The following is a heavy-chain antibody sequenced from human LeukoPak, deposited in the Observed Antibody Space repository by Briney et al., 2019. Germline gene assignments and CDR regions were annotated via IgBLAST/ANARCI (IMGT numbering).Heavy chain of an antibody. CDR1: GFSFSTYA. CDR3: AKSLYGGCDY. CDR2: VNGNGGST. Sequence: GSLRLSCAASGFSFSTYAMSWVRRAPGKGLEWVSGVNGNGGSTSYADSVKGRFTIFRDNSKNTVYLQMNSLRVEDTAVYYCAKSLYGGCDYWGQGTVVTVSS. J-gene: IGHJ4*02. V-gene: IGHV3-23*01. D-gene: IGHD3-16*02.